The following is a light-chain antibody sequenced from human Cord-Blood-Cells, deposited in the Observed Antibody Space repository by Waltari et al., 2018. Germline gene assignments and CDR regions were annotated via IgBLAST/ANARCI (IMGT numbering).Light chain of an antibody. CDR3: SSYTSSSTWV. CDR2: DVS. Sequence: QSALTQPASVSGSPGPSITISCTGTSSDVGGYNYVSWYQQRPGKAPKLMIYDVSKRPCGVSNRFSGSKSGNTASLTISGLQADDEADYYCSSYTSSSTWVFGGGTKLTVL. J-gene: IGLJ3*02. CDR1: SSDVGGYNY. V-gene: IGLV2-14*01.